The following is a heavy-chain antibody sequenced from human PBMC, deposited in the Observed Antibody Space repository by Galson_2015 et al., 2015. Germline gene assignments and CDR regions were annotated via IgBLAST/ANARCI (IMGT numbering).Heavy chain of an antibody. CDR1: GFTFSSYS. J-gene: IGHJ6*02. Sequence: SLRLSCAASGFTFSSYSMNWVRQAPGKGLEWVSSISSSSSYIYYADSVKGRFTISRDNAKNSLYLQMNSLRAEDTAVYYCARGDTMVRGVSYGMDVWGQGTTVTVSS. CDR2: ISSSSSYI. V-gene: IGHV3-21*01. CDR3: ARGDTMVRGVSYGMDV. D-gene: IGHD3-10*01.